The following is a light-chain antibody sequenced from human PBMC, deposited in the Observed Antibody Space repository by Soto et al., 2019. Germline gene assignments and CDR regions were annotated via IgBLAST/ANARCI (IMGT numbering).Light chain of an antibody. CDR2: KAS. J-gene: IGKJ1*01. CDR1: QSINNY. Sequence: DIKLKHSPSTLSASVGDRVTISCRGSQSINNYLAWYQQKPGKAPILLIYKASTLESGVPSTFSGSGSGTEFSLTISSLQPDDFATYYCHQYGNLWTLCQGTKVDIK. V-gene: IGKV1-5*03. CDR3: HQYGNLWT.